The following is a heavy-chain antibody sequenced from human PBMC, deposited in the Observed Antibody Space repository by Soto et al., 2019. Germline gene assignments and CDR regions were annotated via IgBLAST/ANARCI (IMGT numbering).Heavy chain of an antibody. CDR3: ARDRQSEIVAMLASNGMDV. D-gene: IGHD5-12*01. V-gene: IGHV4-30-4*01. Sequence: QVQLQESGPGLVKPSQTLSLTCTVSGGSINSDDSYWSWLRQPPGRGLEWIGYIYDSETTYYNPSLKSRVTISVATSKNQFPLKLNSVTAADTAVYYCARDRQSEIVAMLASNGMDVWGQGTTVIVSS. CDR1: GGSINSDDSY. J-gene: IGHJ6*02. CDR2: IYDSETT.